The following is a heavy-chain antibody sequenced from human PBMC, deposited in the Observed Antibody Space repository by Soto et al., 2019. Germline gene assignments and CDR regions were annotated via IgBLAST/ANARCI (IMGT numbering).Heavy chain of an antibody. CDR2: IKQGGNEK. J-gene: IGHJ6*02. D-gene: IGHD3-16*01. CDR1: GFSFSTYL. CDR3: VGALTYEVPYYYYGMDV. Sequence: GGSLRLSCAASGFSFSTYLMSWVRQAPGKGLEWVANIKQGGNEKFYVDSAKGRFTISRDNDKKSLYLQMDSLRVEDTAVYYCVGALTYEVPYYYYGMDVWGQGTTVTVSS. V-gene: IGHV3-7*01.